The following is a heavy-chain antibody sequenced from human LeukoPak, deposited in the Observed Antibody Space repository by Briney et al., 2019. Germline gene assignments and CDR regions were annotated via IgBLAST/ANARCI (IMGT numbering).Heavy chain of an antibody. Sequence: SETLSLTCTVSGGSISSYYWSWIRQPPGKGPEWIGYSDKSGSTNCNPSLKSRVTISVDTSTNQFSLRLSSVTAADTAVYYCAADRNNRSWYYYWGQGILVTVSS. V-gene: IGHV4-59*08. D-gene: IGHD2/OR15-2a*01. CDR1: GGSISSYY. CDR3: AADRNNRSWYYY. CDR2: SDKSGST. J-gene: IGHJ4*02.